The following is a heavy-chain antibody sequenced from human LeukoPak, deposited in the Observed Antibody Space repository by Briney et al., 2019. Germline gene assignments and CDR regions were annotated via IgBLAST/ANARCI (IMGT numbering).Heavy chain of an antibody. CDR3: ARDTGYGSSWVYYYYYGMDV. CDR2: IYTSGST. V-gene: IGHV4-4*07. Sequence: SETLSLTCTVSGGSISSYYWSWIRQPAGKGLEWIGRIYTSGSTNYNPSLKSRVTMSVDTPKNQFSLKLSSVTAADTAVYYCARDTGYGSSWVYYYYYGMDVWGQGTTVTVSS. J-gene: IGHJ6*02. D-gene: IGHD6-13*01. CDR1: GGSISSYY.